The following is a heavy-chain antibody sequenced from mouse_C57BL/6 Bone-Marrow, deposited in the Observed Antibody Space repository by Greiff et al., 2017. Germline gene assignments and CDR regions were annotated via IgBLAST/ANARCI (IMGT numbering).Heavy chain of an antibody. D-gene: IGHD5-1*01. Sequence: QVQLQQSGAELVRPGASVTLSCKASGYTFTDYEMHWVKQTPVHGLEWIGAIDPETGGTAYNQKFKGKAILTADKSSSTAYMELRSLTSEDSAVYYYTRRLSTTRRYYFDYWGQGTTLTVSS. CDR1: GYTFTDYE. J-gene: IGHJ2*01. CDR2: IDPETGGT. CDR3: TRRLSTTRRYYFDY. V-gene: IGHV1-15*01.